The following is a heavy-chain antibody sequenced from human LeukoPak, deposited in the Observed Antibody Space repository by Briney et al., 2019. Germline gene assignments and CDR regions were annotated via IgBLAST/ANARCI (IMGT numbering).Heavy chain of an antibody. Sequence: KPSGPTLVNPTQTLTLTCTFSGFSLSTSGVDVGWIRQPPGKALECLALIYWDDDMRYSPSLESRLTLTKDTSKNQVVLTMTNMDPVDTATYFCARFITAAGYYYFDYWGQGTLVTVSS. D-gene: IGHD6-13*01. CDR1: GFSLSTSGVD. CDR2: IYWDDDM. J-gene: IGHJ4*02. V-gene: IGHV2-5*02. CDR3: ARFITAAGYYYFDY.